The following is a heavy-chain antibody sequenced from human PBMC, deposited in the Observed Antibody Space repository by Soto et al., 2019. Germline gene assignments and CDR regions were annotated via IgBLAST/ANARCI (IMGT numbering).Heavy chain of an antibody. J-gene: IGHJ5*02. Sequence: EVQLLESGGGLVQPGGSLRLSCAASGFTFSSNAMSWVRQAPGKGLEWVSAISGSGGSTYYADSVKGRFTISRDNSKNTLYLQMNSLRAEDTAVYYCAKDIKRYNWNYGCWFDPWGQGTLVTVSS. D-gene: IGHD1-7*01. CDR2: ISGSGGST. CDR1: GFTFSSNA. CDR3: AKDIKRYNWNYGCWFDP. V-gene: IGHV3-23*01.